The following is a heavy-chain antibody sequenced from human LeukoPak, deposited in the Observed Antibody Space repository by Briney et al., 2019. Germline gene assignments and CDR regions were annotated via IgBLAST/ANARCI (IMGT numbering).Heavy chain of an antibody. CDR2: ISAYNGNT. D-gene: IGHD3-9*01. V-gene: IGHV1-18*01. Sequence: ASVKVSCKASGYTFTSYGISWVRQAPGQGLEWMGWISAYNGNTNYAQKLQGRVTMTTDTSTSTAYMELRSLRSDDTAVYYCARTHYDILTGYWLIGYWGQGTLVTVSS. CDR1: GYTFTSYG. CDR3: ARTHYDILTGYWLIGY. J-gene: IGHJ4*02.